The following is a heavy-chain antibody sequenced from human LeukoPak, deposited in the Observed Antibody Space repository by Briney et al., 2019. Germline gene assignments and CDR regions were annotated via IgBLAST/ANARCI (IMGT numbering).Heavy chain of an antibody. J-gene: IGHJ6*02. Sequence: SVKVSCKASGGTFSSYAISWVRQAPGQGLEWMGRIIPILGIANYAQKFQGRVTITADKSTSTAYMELSSLRSADTAVYYCARERRGRLDGMDVWGQGTTVTVSS. CDR2: IIPILGIA. CDR1: GGTFSSYA. CDR3: ARERRGRLDGMDV. V-gene: IGHV1-69*04. D-gene: IGHD4-11*01.